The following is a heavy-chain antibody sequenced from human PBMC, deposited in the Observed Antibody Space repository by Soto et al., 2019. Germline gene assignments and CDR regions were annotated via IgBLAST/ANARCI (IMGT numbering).Heavy chain of an antibody. Sequence: ASVKASCKASGYTFTGYYMHWLRQAPGKGLEWMGWINPNSGGTNYAQKFQGWVTMTRDTSISTAYMELSRLRSDDTAVYYCARDPFSGGNGAFDIWGQGTMGTVSS. J-gene: IGHJ3*02. D-gene: IGHD2-15*01. V-gene: IGHV1-2*04. CDR1: GYTFTGYY. CDR3: ARDPFSGGNGAFDI. CDR2: INPNSGGT.